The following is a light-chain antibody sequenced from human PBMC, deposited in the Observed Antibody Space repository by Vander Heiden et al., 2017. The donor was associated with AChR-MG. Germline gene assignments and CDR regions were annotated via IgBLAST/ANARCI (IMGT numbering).Light chain of an antibody. CDR3: QQYNNWPPGT. CDR2: GAS. J-gene: IGKJ1*01. CDR1: QSVSSN. Sequence: ETVMTQSPATLSVSPGERATLSCRASQSVSSNLAWYQQKPGQAPRLLIYGASYRATGIPARFSGSGSGTEFTLTISSLQSEDFAVYYCQQYNNWPPGTFGQGTKVEIK. V-gene: IGKV3-15*01.